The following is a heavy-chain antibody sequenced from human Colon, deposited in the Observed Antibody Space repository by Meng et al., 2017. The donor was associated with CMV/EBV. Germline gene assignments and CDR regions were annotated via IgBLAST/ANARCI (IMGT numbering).Heavy chain of an antibody. V-gene: IGHV3-74*01. CDR1: GFTFSSKW. J-gene: IGHJ4*02. CDR3: ASRDY. CDR2: INTDGSTT. Sequence: VRPVESGGGLVQPGGSLRLSCAASGFTFSSKWMHWVRQGPGKGLVCVPRINTDGSTTYYADSVKGRFTISRDNAKNTLYLQMNSLRAEDTAVYYCASRDYWGQGTLVTVSS.